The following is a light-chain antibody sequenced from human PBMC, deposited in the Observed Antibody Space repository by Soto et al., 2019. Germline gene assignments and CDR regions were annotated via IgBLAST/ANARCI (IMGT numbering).Light chain of an antibody. V-gene: IGLV1-51*01. CDR2: DND. CDR1: SSNVGKNS. Sequence: QSVLTQPPSMSAAPGQKITISCSGSSSNVGKNSVSWYQQLPGTAPELLIYDNDKRPSGIPDRFSGSKSGTSATLDITGLQTGDEADYYCEAWDSSLSAILFGGGTKLTVL. J-gene: IGLJ2*01. CDR3: EAWDSSLSAIL.